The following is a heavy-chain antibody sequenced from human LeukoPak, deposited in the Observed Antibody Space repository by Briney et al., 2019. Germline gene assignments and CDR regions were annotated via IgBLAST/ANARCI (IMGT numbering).Heavy chain of an antibody. Sequence: SETLSLTCTVSDGSISSYYWSWIRQPAGKGLEWIGSIYYSGSTYYNPSLKSRVTKSVDTSKNQFSLKLSSVTAADTAVYYCARDQCSGDSCYEGWFDPWGQGTLVTVSS. CDR1: DGSISSYY. D-gene: IGHD2-15*01. V-gene: IGHV4-4*07. J-gene: IGHJ5*02. CDR3: ARDQCSGDSCYEGWFDP. CDR2: IYYSGST.